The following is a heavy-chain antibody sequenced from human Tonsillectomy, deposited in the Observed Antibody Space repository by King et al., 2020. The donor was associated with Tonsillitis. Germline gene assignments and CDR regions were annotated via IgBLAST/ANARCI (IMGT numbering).Heavy chain of an antibody. Sequence: VQLQESGPGLVKPSETLSLTCTVSGGSISSYYWSWIRQPAGKGLEWIGRIYTSGSTNYNPSLKSRVTMSVDTSKNQFSLKLSSVTAADTAEYYCAEDELYYYDSSGYRRAAFDIWGQGTMVTVSS. CDR2: IYTSGST. CDR1: GGSISSYY. D-gene: IGHD3-22*01. V-gene: IGHV4-4*07. CDR3: AEDELYYYDSSGYRRAAFDI. J-gene: IGHJ3*02.